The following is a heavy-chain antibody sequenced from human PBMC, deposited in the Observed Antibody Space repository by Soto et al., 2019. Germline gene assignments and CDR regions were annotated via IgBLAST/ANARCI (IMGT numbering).Heavy chain of an antibody. D-gene: IGHD2-21*02. CDR2: ISSSGSNI. V-gene: IGHV3-48*04. CDR3: ARGTVVTPADGWFDP. Sequence: PGGSLRLSCAASGFTFSSYSMNWVRQAPGKGLEWVSFISSSGSNIYYADSVKGRFTISRDNAKNTLYLQMNSLRAEDTAVYYCARGTVVTPADGWFDPWGQGTLVTVSS. J-gene: IGHJ5*02. CDR1: GFTFSSYS.